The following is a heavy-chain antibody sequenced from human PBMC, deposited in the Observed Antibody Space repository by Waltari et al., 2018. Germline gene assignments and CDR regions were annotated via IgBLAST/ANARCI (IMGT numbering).Heavy chain of an antibody. CDR2: IYTVGST. J-gene: IGHJ4*02. CDR1: GFTVSSSY. V-gene: IGHV3-53*02. CDR3: ARDYYGSGSSDY. D-gene: IGHD3-10*01. Sequence: EVQLVETGGGLMQPGGSLRLSCAASGFTVSSSYMSWVRQAPGKGLEWVSIIYTVGSTYYAASVKGRFTISRDNSKNTLFLQMNSLRAEDTAVYYCARDYYGSGSSDYWGQGTMVTVSS.